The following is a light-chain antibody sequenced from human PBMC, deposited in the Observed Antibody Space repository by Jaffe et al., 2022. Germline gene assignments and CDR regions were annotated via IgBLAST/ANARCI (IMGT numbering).Light chain of an antibody. V-gene: IGKV1-39*01. J-gene: IGKJ3*01. CDR1: QSINSN. CDR3: QHSYITPFT. CDR2: AAS. Sequence: DIQMTQSPSSLSAFVGDRVTITCRASQSINSNLNWYQQKAGKAPKLLIYAASYLQSGVPSRFSGGGSGTDFTLSISSLQPEDFATYYCQHSYITPFTFGPGTKVDIK.